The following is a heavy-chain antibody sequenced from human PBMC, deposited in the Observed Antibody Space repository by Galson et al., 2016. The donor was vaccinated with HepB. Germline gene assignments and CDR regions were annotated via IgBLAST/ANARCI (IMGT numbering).Heavy chain of an antibody. V-gene: IGHV4-39*01. CDR2: IFHTGRS. CDR3: ARHPTGYPNWFDR. CDR1: GASIISTNYN. J-gene: IGHJ5*02. D-gene: IGHD3-9*01. Sequence: SETLSLTCTVSGASIISTNYNWGWIRQPPGKGLEWIASIFHTGRSAYNPSLQSRVTISVDTSMNRFSLSLRSVSTADTATYFCARHPTGYPNWFDRWGHGTLVVVSS.